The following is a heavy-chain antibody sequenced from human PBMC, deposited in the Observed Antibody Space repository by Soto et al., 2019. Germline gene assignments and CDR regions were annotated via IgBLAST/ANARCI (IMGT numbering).Heavy chain of an antibody. V-gene: IGHV3-23*01. J-gene: IGHJ4*02. Sequence: EVQLLESGGGLVQPGGSLRLSCAASGFTFSSYAMSWVRQAPGKGREWGSGISGSGVSTYYADSVKGRFPISRDNSKSTLYLQMNSLRAEDTAVYYCAKDRERIATRSIDYWGQGTLVTVSS. CDR1: GFTFSSYA. D-gene: IGHD6-6*01. CDR2: ISGSGVST. CDR3: AKDRERIATRSIDY.